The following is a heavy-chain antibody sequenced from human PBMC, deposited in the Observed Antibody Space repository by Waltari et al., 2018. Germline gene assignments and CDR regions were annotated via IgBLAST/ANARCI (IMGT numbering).Heavy chain of an antibody. CDR3: ARATGGDFWSGYYHWFDP. Sequence: QLQLQESGSGLVKPSQTLSLTCAVSGGSISSGGYSWSWIRQPPGKGLEWIGYIYHSGSTYYTPSLKSRVTISVDRSKNQFSLKLSSVTAADTAVYYCARATGGDFWSGYYHWFDPWGQGTLVTVSS. V-gene: IGHV4-30-2*01. CDR1: GGSISSGGYS. J-gene: IGHJ5*02. D-gene: IGHD3-3*01. CDR2: IYHSGST.